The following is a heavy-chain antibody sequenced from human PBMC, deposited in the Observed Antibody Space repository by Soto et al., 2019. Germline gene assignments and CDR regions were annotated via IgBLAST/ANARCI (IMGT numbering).Heavy chain of an antibody. J-gene: IGHJ4*02. CDR3: ARMGMTTVTTVDY. CDR1: GGSISSGGYS. Sequence: QLQLQESGSGLVKPSQTLSLTCAVSGGSISSGGYSWSWIRQPPGKGLEWIGYIYHSGSTYYNPSLKSRVTISVDRSKNQFSLKLSSVTAADTAVYYCARMGMTTVTTVDYWGQGTLVTVSS. D-gene: IGHD4-17*01. V-gene: IGHV4-30-2*01. CDR2: IYHSGST.